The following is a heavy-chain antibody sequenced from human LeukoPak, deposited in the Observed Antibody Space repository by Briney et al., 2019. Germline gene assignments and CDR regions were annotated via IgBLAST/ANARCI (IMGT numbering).Heavy chain of an antibody. CDR2: IRYDGSNK. V-gene: IGHV3-30*02. CDR3: AKDGSGGQTYYDILTGYPAPYYYYYMDV. D-gene: IGHD3-9*01. CDR1: GFTFSSYG. J-gene: IGHJ6*03. Sequence: PGGSLRLSCAASGFTFSSYGMHWVRQAPGKGLEWVAFIRYDGSNKYYADSVKGRFTISRDNSKNTLYLQMNSLRAEDTAVYYCAKDGSGGQTYYDILTGYPAPYYYYYMDVWGKGTTVTISS.